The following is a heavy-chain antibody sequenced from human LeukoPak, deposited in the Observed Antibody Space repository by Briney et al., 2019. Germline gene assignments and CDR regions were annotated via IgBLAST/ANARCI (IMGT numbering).Heavy chain of an antibody. CDR2: INPNSGGT. D-gene: IGHD6-19*01. Sequence: GGSLRLSCAASGFTFSSYGMHWVRQAPGQGLEWMGWINPNSGGTNYAQKFQGRVTMTRDTSISTAYMELSRLRSDDTAVYYCARGGSGWCWLVFDYWGQGTLVTVSS. V-gene: IGHV1-2*02. CDR3: ARGGSGWCWLVFDY. CDR1: GFTFSSYG. J-gene: IGHJ4*02.